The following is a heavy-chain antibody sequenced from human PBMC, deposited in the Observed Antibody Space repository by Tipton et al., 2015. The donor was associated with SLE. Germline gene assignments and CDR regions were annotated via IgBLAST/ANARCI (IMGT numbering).Heavy chain of an antibody. D-gene: IGHD6-13*01. V-gene: IGHV3-48*03. CDR1: GFTLSSYE. CDR2: VSTTGSTR. CDR3: ARSLRIIAAVEGAFDI. J-gene: IGHJ3*02. Sequence: SLRLSCAASGFTLSSYEMNWVRQAPGKGLEWVSSVSTTGSTRYYADSVRGRFTISRDNAKKSLYLQMNSLRAEDTAVYYCARSLRIIAAVEGAFDIWGQGTMVTVSS.